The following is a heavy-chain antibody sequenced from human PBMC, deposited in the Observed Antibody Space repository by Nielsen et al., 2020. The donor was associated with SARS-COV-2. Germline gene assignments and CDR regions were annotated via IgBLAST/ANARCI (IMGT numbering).Heavy chain of an antibody. D-gene: IGHD6-6*01. CDR2: ISHSNNQ. Sequence: GESLKISCAASGFTLRSYGMHWVRQAPGRGLEWVALISHSNNQHYADSVEGRFTVSRDNSKNTVYLQMNSLSREDTALYYCVLYTSSSLADSWGQGTLVTVSS. CDR3: VLYTSSSLADS. V-gene: IGHV3-30*03. J-gene: IGHJ4*02. CDR1: GFTLRSYG.